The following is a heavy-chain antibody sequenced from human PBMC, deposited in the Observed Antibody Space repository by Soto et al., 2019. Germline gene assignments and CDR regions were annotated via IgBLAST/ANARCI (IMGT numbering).Heavy chain of an antibody. J-gene: IGHJ6*02. CDR1: GFTFSSYG. CDR3: AKEQMEGTGGYSGYDPAPYYYYGMDV. Sequence: QVQLVESGGGVVQPGRSLRLSCAASGFTFSSYGMHWVRQAPGKGLEWVAVISYDGSNKYYADSVKGRFTISRDNSKNTMYLQMNSLRAEDTAVYYCAKEQMEGTGGYSGYDPAPYYYYGMDVWVQGTTVTVSS. V-gene: IGHV3-30*18. CDR2: ISYDGSNK. D-gene: IGHD5-12*01.